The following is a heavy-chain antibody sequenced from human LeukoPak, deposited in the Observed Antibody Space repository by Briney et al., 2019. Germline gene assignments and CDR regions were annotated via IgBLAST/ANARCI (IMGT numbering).Heavy chain of an antibody. V-gene: IGHV3-23*01. CDR3: AKVVGQQLLVLDYFDY. CDR1: GFTFSSYA. D-gene: IGHD6-13*01. Sequence: GGSLRLSSAASGFTFSSYAMSWVRQAPGKGLEWVSAISGSGGSTYYADSVKGRFTISRDNSKNTLYLQMNSLRAEDTAVYYCAKVVGQQLLVLDYFDYWGQGALVTVSS. J-gene: IGHJ4*02. CDR2: ISGSGGST.